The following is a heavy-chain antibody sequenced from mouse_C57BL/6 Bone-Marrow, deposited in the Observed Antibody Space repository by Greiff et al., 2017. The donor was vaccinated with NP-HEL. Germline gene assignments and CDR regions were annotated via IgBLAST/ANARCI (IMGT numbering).Heavy chain of an antibody. D-gene: IGHD1-1*01. Sequence: EVMLVESEGGLVQPGSSMKLSCTASGFTFSDYYMAWVRQVPEKGLEWVANINYDGSSTYYLDSLKSRFIISRDNAKNILYLQMSSLKSEDTATYYCARGPYYYGSVYFDYWGQGTTLTVSS. CDR1: GFTFSDYY. V-gene: IGHV5-16*01. CDR3: ARGPYYYGSVYFDY. CDR2: INYDGSST. J-gene: IGHJ2*01.